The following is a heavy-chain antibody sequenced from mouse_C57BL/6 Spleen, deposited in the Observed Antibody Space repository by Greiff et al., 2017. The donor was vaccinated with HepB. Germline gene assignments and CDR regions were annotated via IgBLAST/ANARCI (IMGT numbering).Heavy chain of an antibody. CDR1: GFTFSSYA. CDR3: AREGGTVAYWYFDV. Sequence: EVQLVESGGGLVKPGGSLKLSCAASGFTFSSYAMSWVRQTPEKRLEWVATISDGGSYTYYPDNVKGRFTISRDNAKNNLYLQMSHLKSEDTAMYYCAREGGTVAYWYFDVWGTGTTVTVSS. J-gene: IGHJ1*03. D-gene: IGHD1-1*01. CDR2: ISDGGSYT. V-gene: IGHV5-4*01.